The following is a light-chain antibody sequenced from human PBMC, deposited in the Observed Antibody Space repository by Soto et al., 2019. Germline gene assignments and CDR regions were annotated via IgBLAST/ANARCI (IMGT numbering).Light chain of an antibody. V-gene: IGKV4-1*01. CDR1: QSLLYTSNNKNY. J-gene: IGKJ1*01. CDR3: QQYYSTWT. CDR2: WAS. Sequence: DIVMTQSPDSLAVSLGERATINCKSSQSLLYTSNNKNYLAWYQQKPGQPPKLLIYWASTRESGVPDRFSGSASGTDFTLTISSLQAEDVAVYYCQQYYSTWTFGQGTKVDIK.